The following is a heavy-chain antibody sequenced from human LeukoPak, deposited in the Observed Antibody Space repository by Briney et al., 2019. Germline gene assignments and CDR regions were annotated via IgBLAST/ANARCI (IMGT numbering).Heavy chain of an antibody. D-gene: IGHD2-15*01. J-gene: IGHJ4*02. Sequence: SQTLSLTCAVSGGSISSGGYSWSWTRQPPGKGLEWIGYIYHSGSTYYNPSLKSRVTMSVDRSKNQFSLKLSSVTAADTAVYYCAREGVDHFDYWGQGTLVTVSS. CDR3: AREGVDHFDY. V-gene: IGHV4-30-2*01. CDR1: GGSISSGGYS. CDR2: IYHSGST.